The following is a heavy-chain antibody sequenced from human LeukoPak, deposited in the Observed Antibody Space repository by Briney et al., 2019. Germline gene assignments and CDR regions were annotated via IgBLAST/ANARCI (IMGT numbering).Heavy chain of an antibody. J-gene: IGHJ4*02. D-gene: IGHD6-13*01. Sequence: PGGSLRLSCAASGFTFSDYSMNWVRQAPGKGLEWVSSISSSSSYIYYADSVKGRFTISRDNAKNSLYLQMNSLRAEDTAVYYCASYSSWYEAHDYWGQGTLVTVSS. CDR1: GFTFSDYS. V-gene: IGHV3-21*01. CDR2: ISSSSSYI. CDR3: ASYSSWYEAHDY.